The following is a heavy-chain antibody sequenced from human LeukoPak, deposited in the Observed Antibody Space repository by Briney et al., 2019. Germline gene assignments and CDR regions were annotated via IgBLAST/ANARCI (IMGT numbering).Heavy chain of an antibody. Sequence: GGSLRLSCAASGFTFGTYAMSWVRQAPGKGLEWISAISGSGGSTYYADSVKGRFTISRDNSKNTLYLQMNSLRAEDAAMYYCARGRSGVAGDAFDIWGQGTMVTVSS. V-gene: IGHV3-23*01. CDR1: GFTFGTYA. CDR2: ISGSGGST. D-gene: IGHD6-19*01. CDR3: ARGRSGVAGDAFDI. J-gene: IGHJ3*02.